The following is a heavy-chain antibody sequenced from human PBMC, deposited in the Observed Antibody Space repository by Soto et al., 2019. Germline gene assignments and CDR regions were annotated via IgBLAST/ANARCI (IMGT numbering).Heavy chain of an antibody. CDR3: AKEGITMVRGVITEYYFDY. J-gene: IGHJ4*02. CDR1: GFTFSSYA. Sequence: GGSLRLSCAASGFTFSSYAMSWVRQAPGKGLEWVSAISGSGGSTYYADSVKGRFTISRDNSKNTLYLQMNSLRAEDTAVYYCAKEGITMVRGVITEYYFDYWGQGTLVTVSS. V-gene: IGHV3-23*01. CDR2: ISGSGGST. D-gene: IGHD3-10*01.